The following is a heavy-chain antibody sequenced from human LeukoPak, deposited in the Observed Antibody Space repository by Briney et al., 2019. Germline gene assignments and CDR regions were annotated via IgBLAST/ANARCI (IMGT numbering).Heavy chain of an antibody. CDR3: AKDPRA. D-gene: IGHD3-10*01. J-gene: IGHJ5*02. V-gene: IGHV3-9*01. CDR2: ISWNSGSI. Sequence: GGSLRLSCAASGFTFDDYAMHWVRQAPGKGLEWVSGISWNSGSIGYADSVKGRFTISRDNAKNTLYLQMNSLRAEDTAVYYCAKDPRAWGQGTLVTVSS. CDR1: GFTFDDYA.